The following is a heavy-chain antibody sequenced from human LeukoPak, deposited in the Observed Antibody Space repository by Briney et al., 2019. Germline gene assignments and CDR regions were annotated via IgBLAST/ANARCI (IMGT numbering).Heavy chain of an antibody. CDR1: GGSFSNYA. CDR3: ATDGDCSSDPCPIRALVK. V-gene: IGHV1-69*06. CDR2: IIPIFGTA. J-gene: IGHJ1*01. D-gene: IGHD2-2*03. Sequence: ASVKVSCKASGGSFSNYAISWVRQAPGQGLEWMGGIIPIFGTANYAQKFQGRVTITADKSKSTAYMELSSLRSEDTAAYYCATDGDCSSDPCPIRALVKWAQGTLVTVSS.